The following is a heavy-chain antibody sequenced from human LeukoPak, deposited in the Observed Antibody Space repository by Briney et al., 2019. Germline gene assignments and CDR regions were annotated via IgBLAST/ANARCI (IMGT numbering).Heavy chain of an antibody. Sequence: PGGSLRLSCAASGFTFSSYGMHWVRQAPGKGLEWVAVISYDGSNKYYADSVKGRFTISRDNSKNTLYLQMNSLRAEDTAVYYCAKSQWGLAWIQLWSPSDYWGQGTLVTVSS. CDR2: ISYDGSNK. CDR3: AKSQWGLAWIQLWSPSDY. V-gene: IGHV3-30*18. CDR1: GFTFSSYG. J-gene: IGHJ4*02. D-gene: IGHD5-18*01.